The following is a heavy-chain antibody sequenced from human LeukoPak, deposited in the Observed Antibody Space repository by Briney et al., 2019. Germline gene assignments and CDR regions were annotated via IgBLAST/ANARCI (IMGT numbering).Heavy chain of an antibody. Sequence: EASAKVSCKASGGTFSSYAISWVRQAPGQGLEWMGGIILIFGTANYAQKFQGRVTITADKSTSTAYRELSSLRSEDTAVYYCASPIIAVAALQAFDIWGQGTMVTVSS. CDR3: ASPIIAVAALQAFDI. J-gene: IGHJ3*02. D-gene: IGHD6-19*01. V-gene: IGHV1-69*06. CDR1: GGTFSSYA. CDR2: IILIFGTA.